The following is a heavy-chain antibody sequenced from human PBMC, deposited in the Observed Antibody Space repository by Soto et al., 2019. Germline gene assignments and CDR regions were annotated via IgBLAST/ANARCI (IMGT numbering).Heavy chain of an antibody. D-gene: IGHD6-13*01. V-gene: IGHV3-53*01. Sequence: RGSLRLSCASSGFTVSNNYMRWVLQAPGKGLEWVSLIYSGGTTHYADSVKGRFTISRDNSKNTLYLQMNSLRVEDTAVYYCARDPPGIVASGAGGWGQGTLVTVSS. J-gene: IGHJ4*02. CDR1: GFTVSNNY. CDR2: IYSGGTT. CDR3: ARDPPGIVASGAGG.